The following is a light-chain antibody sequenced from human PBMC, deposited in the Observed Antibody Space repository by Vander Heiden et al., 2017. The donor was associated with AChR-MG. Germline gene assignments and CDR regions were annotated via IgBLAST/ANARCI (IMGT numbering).Light chain of an antibody. Sequence: QSALTQPASVSGSPGPSITISCIGTSSDVGGYNSVSWYQQHPDKAPKLMIYDVSNRPSGVSNHFSGSKSGNTASLTISGLQAEDEADYYCSSYTSTSTLVFGTGTKVTVL. CDR2: DVS. CDR1: SSDVGGYNS. J-gene: IGLJ1*01. CDR3: SSYTSTSTLV. V-gene: IGLV2-14*03.